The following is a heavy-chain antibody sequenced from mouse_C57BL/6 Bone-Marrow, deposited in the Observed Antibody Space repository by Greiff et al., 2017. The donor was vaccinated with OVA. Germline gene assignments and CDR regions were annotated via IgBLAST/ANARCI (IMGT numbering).Heavy chain of an antibody. J-gene: IGHJ2*01. CDR1: GFTFSSYG. CDR3: GRYCEDEDGDLDY. Sequence: EVKLVESGGDLVKPGGSLKLSCAASGFTFSSYGMSWVRQTPDKRLEWVATISSGGSYTYYPDSVKGRFTISRDNARNTLYLPVSSLKSEDTAMYYGGRYCEDEDGDLDYWGQGTTLTVSS. CDR2: ISSGGSYT. V-gene: IGHV5-6*01.